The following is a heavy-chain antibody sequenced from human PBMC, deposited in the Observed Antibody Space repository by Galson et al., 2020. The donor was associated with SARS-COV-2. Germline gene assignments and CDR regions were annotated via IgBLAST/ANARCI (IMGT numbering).Heavy chain of an antibody. D-gene: IGHD3-22*01. CDR3: AKEYYYDSSGPLDVFDM. J-gene: IGHJ3*02. CDR2: INSDGSST. V-gene: IGHV3-74*01. Sequence: GGSLRLSCAASGFTFSSYWMHWVRQGPGKGLVWVSRINSDGSSTSYADSVKGRFTISSDNAKNTLYLQMNSLRAEDTAMYYCAKEYYYDSSGPLDVFDMWGQGTMVTVSS. CDR1: GFTFSSYW.